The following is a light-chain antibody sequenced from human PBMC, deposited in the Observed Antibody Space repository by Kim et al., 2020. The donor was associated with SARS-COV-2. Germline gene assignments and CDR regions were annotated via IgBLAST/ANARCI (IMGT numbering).Light chain of an antibody. CDR2: GAS. CDR1: QGIRSD. V-gene: IGKV1-17*01. CDR3: LQHNTYPIT. J-gene: IGKJ5*01. Sequence: ASVGDRVTFTCRASQGIRSDLGWYHQNPGRAPKRLIYGASSLESGVPSRFSGSGSGTEFTLTVSSLQPEDFATYFCLQHNTYPITFGQGTRLEIK.